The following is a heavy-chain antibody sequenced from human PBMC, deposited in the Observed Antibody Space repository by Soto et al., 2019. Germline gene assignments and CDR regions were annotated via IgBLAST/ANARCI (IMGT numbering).Heavy chain of an antibody. CDR1: GFTFSDHY. CDR3: ARNSVAGRGSWFDP. Sequence: EVQLVESGGGLVQPGGSLRLSCAASGFTFSDHYMDWVRQAPGKGLEWVGRTANKANSYTTEYAASVKGRFTISRDDSXKSLYLQMNSLKTEDTAVYYCARNSVAGRGSWFDPWGQGTLVTVSS. D-gene: IGHD6-19*01. CDR2: TANKANSYTT. V-gene: IGHV3-72*01. J-gene: IGHJ5*02.